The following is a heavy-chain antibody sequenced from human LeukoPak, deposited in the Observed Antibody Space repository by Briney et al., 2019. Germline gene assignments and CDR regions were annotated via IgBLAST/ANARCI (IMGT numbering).Heavy chain of an antibody. V-gene: IGHV3-53*01. J-gene: IGHJ4*02. CDR3: ASLGYCSGGSCYARRDY. CDR1: GFTVSNNY. CDR2: IYSSGTT. Sequence: PGGSLRLSCAASGFTVSNNYMSWVRQAPGKGQEWVSIIYSSGTTYYTDSVRGRFTISRDNSKNTLYLQMNSLRAEDTALYYCASLGYCSGGSCYARRDYWGQGTLVTVSS. D-gene: IGHD2-15*01.